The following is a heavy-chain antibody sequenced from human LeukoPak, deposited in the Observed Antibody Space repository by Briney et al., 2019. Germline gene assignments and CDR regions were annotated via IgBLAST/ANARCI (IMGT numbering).Heavy chain of an antibody. J-gene: IGHJ4*02. V-gene: IGHV4-34*01. Sequence: SETLSLTCAVYGGSFSGYYWSWIRQPPGKGLGWIGEINHSGSTNYNPSLKSRVTISVDTSKNQFSLKLSSVTAADTAVYYCARDSRSGSYGSNFDYWGQGTLVTVSS. D-gene: IGHD1-26*01. CDR3: ARDSRSGSYGSNFDY. CDR1: GGSFSGYY. CDR2: INHSGST.